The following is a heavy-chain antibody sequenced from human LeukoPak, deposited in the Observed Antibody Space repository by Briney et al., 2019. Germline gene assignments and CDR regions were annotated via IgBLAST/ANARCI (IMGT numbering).Heavy chain of an antibody. J-gene: IGHJ6*03. D-gene: IGHD4-17*01. CDR2: IWDDGSNK. V-gene: IGHV3-33*01. Sequence: PGGSLRLSCAASGFTFSSYGMHWVRQAPGKGLEWVAVIWDDGSNKYYADSMKGRFTISRDNSKNTLYLQMNSLRAEDTAVYYCARDPAYGDYMDVWGKGTTVTVSS. CDR3: ARDPAYGDYMDV. CDR1: GFTFSSYG.